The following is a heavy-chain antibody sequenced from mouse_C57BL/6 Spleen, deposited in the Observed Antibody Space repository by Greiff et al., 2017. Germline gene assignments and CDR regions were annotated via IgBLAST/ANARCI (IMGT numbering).Heavy chain of an antibody. CDR2: ISYSGST. V-gene: IGHV3-1*01. CDR3: ARDGGGAMDY. CDR1: GYSITSGYD. J-gene: IGHJ4*01. Sequence: DVQLQESGPGMVKPSQSLSLTCTVTGYSITSGYDWHWIRHFPGNKLEWMGYISYSGSTTYNPSLKSRISITHDTSKNHFFLKLNSVTTEDTATYYCARDGGGAMDYWGQGTSVTVSS.